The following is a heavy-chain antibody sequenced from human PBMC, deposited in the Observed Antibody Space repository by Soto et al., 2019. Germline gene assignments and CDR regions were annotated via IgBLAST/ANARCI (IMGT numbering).Heavy chain of an antibody. J-gene: IGHJ4*02. CDR1: GFTFSTYA. Sequence: VQLLESGGGLVQPGGSLRLSCAASGFTFSTYAMAWVRQAPGKGLEWVSSISSSSGSTFYADSVKGRFTISRDNSENTLSLQMNSLRAEDTAVYYCAKQPLKVPLRFDYWGQGTLVTVSS. CDR2: ISSSSGST. D-gene: IGHD6-25*01. CDR3: AKQPLKVPLRFDY. V-gene: IGHV3-23*01.